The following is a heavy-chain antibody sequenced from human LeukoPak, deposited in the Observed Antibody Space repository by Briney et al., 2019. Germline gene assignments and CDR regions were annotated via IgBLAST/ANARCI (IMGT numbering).Heavy chain of an antibody. CDR2: ISYDGDNK. V-gene: IGHV3-30*18. J-gene: IGHJ5*02. CDR3: AKGLKIAS. CDR1: GFTFSSYW. D-gene: IGHD3-22*01. Sequence: GGSLRLSCAASGFTFSSYWMSWVRQAPGKGLEWVAFISYDGDNKYYADSVKGRFTISRDNSKNMLFLQMNSLRAEDTAVYYCAKGLKIASWGQGTLVTVSS.